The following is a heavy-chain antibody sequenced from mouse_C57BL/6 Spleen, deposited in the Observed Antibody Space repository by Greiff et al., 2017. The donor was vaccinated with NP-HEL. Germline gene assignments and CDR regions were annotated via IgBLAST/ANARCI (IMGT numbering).Heavy chain of an antibody. J-gene: IGHJ2*01. D-gene: IGHD1-1*01. Sequence: EVQLQQSGTVLARPGASVKMSCKTSGYTFTSYWMHWVKQRPGQGLEWIGAIYPGNSDTSYNQKFKGKAKLTAVTSDSTAYMELSSLTNEDSAVYYCTRDYYGSSNFDYWGQGTTLTVSS. V-gene: IGHV1-5*01. CDR2: IYPGNSDT. CDR1: GYTFTSYW. CDR3: TRDYYGSSNFDY.